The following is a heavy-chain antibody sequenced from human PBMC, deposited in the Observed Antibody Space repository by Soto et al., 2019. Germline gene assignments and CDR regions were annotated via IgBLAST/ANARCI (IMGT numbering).Heavy chain of an antibody. CDR1: GVTFEDYA. CDR2: INWNSNKI. CDR3: VKDSSSGTSTPFTWFDP. J-gene: IGHJ5*02. Sequence: EVQLVESGGGWVQPCTSLRLASVASGVTFEDYAMNWFRQAPGKGLEWVANINWNSNKIAYADSVKGRFTISRDNANNSRYLQMNRLRPEDTAFYYCVKDSSSGTSTPFTWFDPWGQGTLVTVSS. D-gene: IGHD3-10*01. V-gene: IGHV3-9*01.